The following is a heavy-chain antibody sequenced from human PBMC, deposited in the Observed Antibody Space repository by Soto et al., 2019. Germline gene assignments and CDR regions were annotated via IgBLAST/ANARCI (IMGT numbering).Heavy chain of an antibody. D-gene: IGHD3-10*01. CDR1: GGTFSPYT. Sequence: QVQLVQSGAEVKKPGSSVQVACKASGGTFSPYTINWVRQAPGQGLEWMGRIIPFLGVTNYAQKFQASVTITSDKSTTTAYMELSGLRFEDTAVYSWARDWESTVSTWSFGAFWGRGTLFTVSS. J-gene: IGHJ4*02. V-gene: IGHV1-69*08. CDR2: IIPFLGVT. CDR3: ARDWESTVSTWSFGAF.